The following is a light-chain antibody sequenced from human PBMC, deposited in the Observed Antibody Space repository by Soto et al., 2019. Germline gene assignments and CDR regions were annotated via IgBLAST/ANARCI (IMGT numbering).Light chain of an antibody. V-gene: IGKV1-13*02. CDR3: QQFHSYPLT. CDR1: PGFSNA. CDR2: DAS. J-gene: IGKJ4*01. Sequence: AIQLTQSPSSLSASVGDRVTITCRASPGFSNALAWYQQKPGKAPKLLIYDASSLESGVPSRFSGSESGTDFTLIISSLQPEDFATHYCQQFHSYPLTFGGGTKVEIK.